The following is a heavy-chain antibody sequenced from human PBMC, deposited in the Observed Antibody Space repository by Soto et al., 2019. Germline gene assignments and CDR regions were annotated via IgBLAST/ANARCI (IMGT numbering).Heavy chain of an antibody. D-gene: IGHD3-10*01. CDR2: IKKDGTEI. CDR3: GRDTYYGAIDY. CDR1: GFSFSSSW. Sequence: EVQLMESGGGLVQPGGSLRLSCVTSGFSFSSSWMAWVRQAPGKGLEWVADIKKDGTEINYVDSVKGRVTISRDNGMNSLYLQMDSWRVEDTAVYYCGRDTYYGAIDYWGLGTQVIVS. V-gene: IGHV3-7*01. J-gene: IGHJ4*02.